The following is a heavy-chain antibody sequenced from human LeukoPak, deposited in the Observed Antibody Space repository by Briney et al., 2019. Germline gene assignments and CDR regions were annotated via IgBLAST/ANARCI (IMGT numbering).Heavy chain of an antibody. CDR2: ICPGDSDT. V-gene: IGHV5-51*01. CDR1: GYSFTSYC. J-gene: IGHJ3*02. D-gene: IGHD3-10*01. Sequence: GESLKISCKTSGYSFTSYCIGWVRQMSGRGLEWMGIICPGDSDTRYSPSFQGQVTISADKSISTAYLQWSSLKASDTAMYYCATPRGGSYYGAFDIWGQGTMVTVSS. CDR3: ATPRGGSYYGAFDI.